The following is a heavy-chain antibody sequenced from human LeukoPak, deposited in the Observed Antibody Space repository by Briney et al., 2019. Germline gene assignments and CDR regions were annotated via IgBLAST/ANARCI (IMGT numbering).Heavy chain of an antibody. Sequence: ESGPTLVNPTQTLTLTCTFSGFSLSTSGMYVGWIRQPPGKALEWLALIYWNDDKRYSPSLKSRLTITKDTSKNQVVLTMTNMDPVDTAIYYCAHRNSDYRAFDIWGQGTMVTVSS. CDR2: IYWNDDK. CDR3: AHRNSDYRAFDI. D-gene: IGHD4-11*01. J-gene: IGHJ3*02. V-gene: IGHV2-5*01. CDR1: GFSLSTSGMY.